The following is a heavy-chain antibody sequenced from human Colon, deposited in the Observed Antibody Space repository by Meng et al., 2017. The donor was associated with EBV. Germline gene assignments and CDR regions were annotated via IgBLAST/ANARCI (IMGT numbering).Heavy chain of an antibody. D-gene: IGHD2-21*02. CDR1: GGSLSSRNW. CDR2: IYHSGST. Sequence: VHVAESGPGLVKPSGTLSLTCAVSGGSLSSRNWWSWVRQPPGKGLEWIGEIYHSGSTNYNPSLKSRVTISVDESKNQFSLRLSSVTAADTAVYYCARVGAYCGGDCYHPRWGQGALVTVSS. V-gene: IGHV4-4*02. CDR3: ARVGAYCGGDCYHPR. J-gene: IGHJ4*02.